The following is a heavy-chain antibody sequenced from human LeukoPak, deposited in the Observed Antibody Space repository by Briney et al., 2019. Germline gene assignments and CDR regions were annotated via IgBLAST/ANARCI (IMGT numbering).Heavy chain of an antibody. V-gene: IGHV4-59*01. Sequence: SETLSLTFTVSGXSISDYYWSWIRQSPGKGLEWIGYIHSRGITNYNPSLKSRVTMSVDTSKNQFSLKLSSVTAADTAVYYCAQVGDWNDLIYWGQGARVTVSS. J-gene: IGHJ4*02. D-gene: IGHD1-1*01. CDR1: GXSISDYY. CDR2: IHSRGIT. CDR3: AQVGDWNDLIY.